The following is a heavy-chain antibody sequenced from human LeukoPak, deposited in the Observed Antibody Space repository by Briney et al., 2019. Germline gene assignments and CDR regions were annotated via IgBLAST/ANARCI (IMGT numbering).Heavy chain of an antibody. CDR3: ARGPGRIAVAAAGYYFDY. CDR1: GFTFSSYE. Sequence: GGSLRLSCAASGFTFSSYEMNWVRQAPGKGLEWVSYISSSGSTIYYADSVKGRFTISRDNAKNSLYLQMNSLRAEDTALYYCARGPGRIAVAAAGYYFDYWGQGTLVTVSS. D-gene: IGHD6-19*01. V-gene: IGHV3-48*03. J-gene: IGHJ4*02. CDR2: ISSSGSTI.